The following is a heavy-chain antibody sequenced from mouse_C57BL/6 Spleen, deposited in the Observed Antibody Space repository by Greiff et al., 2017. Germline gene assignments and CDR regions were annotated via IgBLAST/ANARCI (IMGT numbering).Heavy chain of an antibody. CDR3: ARQTAQAYFDY. CDR2: ISNGGGST. V-gene: IGHV5-12*01. D-gene: IGHD3-2*02. CDR1: GFTFSDYY. J-gene: IGHJ2*01. Sequence: EVMLVESGGGLVQPGGSLKLSCAASGFTFSDYYMYWVRQTPEKRLEWVAYISNGGGSTYYPDTVQGRVTISRDNATNTLYLQMSRLKAEDTAMYYCARQTAQAYFDYGGKGTTLTVSS.